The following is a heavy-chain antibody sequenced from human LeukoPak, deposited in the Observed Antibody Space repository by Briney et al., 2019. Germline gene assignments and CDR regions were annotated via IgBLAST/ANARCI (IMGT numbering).Heavy chain of an antibody. CDR1: GFTFSSYA. Sequence: LRLSCAASGFTFSSYAMHWVRQAPGKGLEWVAVISYDGSNKYYADSVKGRFTISRDNSKNTLYLQMNSLRAEDTAVYYCAGSDITMVRGVMFHRADYWGQGALVTVSS. J-gene: IGHJ4*02. CDR2: ISYDGSNK. D-gene: IGHD3-10*01. CDR3: AGSDITMVRGVMFHRADY. V-gene: IGHV3-30*04.